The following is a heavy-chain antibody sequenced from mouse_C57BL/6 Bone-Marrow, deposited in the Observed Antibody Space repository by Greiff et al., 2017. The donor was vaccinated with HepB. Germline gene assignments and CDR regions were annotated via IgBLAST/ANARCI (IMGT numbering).Heavy chain of an antibody. V-gene: IGHV1-50*01. Sequence: VQLQQPGAELVKPGASVKLSCKASGYTFTSYWMQWVKQRPGQGLEWIGEIDPSDSYTNYNQKFKGKATLTVDTSSITAYMQLSSLTSEDSAVYYCARSWFAYWGQGTLVTVSA. CDR2: IDPSDSYT. CDR3: ARSWFAY. J-gene: IGHJ3*01. CDR1: GYTFTSYW.